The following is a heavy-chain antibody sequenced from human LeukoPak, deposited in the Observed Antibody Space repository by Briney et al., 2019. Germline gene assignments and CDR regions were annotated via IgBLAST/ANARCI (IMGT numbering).Heavy chain of an antibody. Sequence: GGSLRLSCAASGFTFSSYARSWVRQAPGKGLEWVSAISGSGGSTYYADSVKGRFTISRDNSKNTLYLQMNSLRAEDTAVYYCAKDYSSSSVYYFDYWGQGTLVTVSS. CDR1: GFTFSSYA. CDR2: ISGSGGST. V-gene: IGHV3-23*01. D-gene: IGHD6-6*01. J-gene: IGHJ4*02. CDR3: AKDYSSSSVYYFDY.